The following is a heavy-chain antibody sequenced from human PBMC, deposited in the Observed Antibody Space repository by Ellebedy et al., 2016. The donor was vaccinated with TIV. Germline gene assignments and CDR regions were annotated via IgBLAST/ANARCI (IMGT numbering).Heavy chain of an antibody. J-gene: IGHJ4*01. D-gene: IGHD2-21*02. CDR3: STLSDTGY. CDR1: GVTFSRHW. CDR2: INGDGGFT. Sequence: GESLKISCAASGVTFSRHWMHWIRQAPGKRLVWLSRINGDGGFTSHADFVKGRFTISRDNAKNTLYLQMNSLKAEDTAMYYCSTLSDTGYWGHGTLVTVSS. V-gene: IGHV3-74*01.